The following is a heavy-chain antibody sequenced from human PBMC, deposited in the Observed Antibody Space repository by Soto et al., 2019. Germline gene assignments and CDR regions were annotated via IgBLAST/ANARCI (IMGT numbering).Heavy chain of an antibody. J-gene: IGHJ6*02. CDR2: IIPIFGKA. CDR3: ARDSSSAQRLWFGEQSGMDV. Sequence: ASVKVSCKASGGTFSSYAISWVRQAPGHGLEWMGGIIPIFGKANYAQKFQGRATITADESTSTAYMELSSLRSEDTAVYYCARDSSSAQRLWFGEQSGMDVWGQGTTVTVSS. D-gene: IGHD3-10*01. V-gene: IGHV1-69*13. CDR1: GGTFSSYA.